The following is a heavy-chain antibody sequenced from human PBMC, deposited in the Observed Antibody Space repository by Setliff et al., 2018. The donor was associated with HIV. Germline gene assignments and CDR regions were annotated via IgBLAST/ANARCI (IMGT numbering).Heavy chain of an antibody. Sequence: SVKVSCKASGGTLSSYAISWVRQAPGQGLEWMGRIIPISGTANNAQKFQGRVTITADKSTSTAYMQLSSLRSEDTAVYYCTRHSTDPWSLLDYWGQGTLVTVSS. CDR2: IIPISGTA. J-gene: IGHJ4*02. CDR1: GGTLSSYA. D-gene: IGHD4-4*01. CDR3: TRHSTDPWSLLDY. V-gene: IGHV1-69*06.